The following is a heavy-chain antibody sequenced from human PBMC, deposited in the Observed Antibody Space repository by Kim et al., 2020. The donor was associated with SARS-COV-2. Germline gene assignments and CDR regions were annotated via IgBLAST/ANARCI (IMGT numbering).Heavy chain of an antibody. CDR2: ISGSGGST. CDR1: GFTFSSYA. CDR3: AKGRGWNHYGMDV. D-gene: IGHD1-1*01. J-gene: IGHJ6*02. Sequence: GGSLRLSCAASGFTFSSYAMSWVRQAPGKGLEWVSAISGSGGSTYYADSVKGRFTISRDNSKNTLYLQMNSLRVEDTAVYYCAKGRGWNHYGMDVWGQGTTVTVSS. V-gene: IGHV3-23*01.